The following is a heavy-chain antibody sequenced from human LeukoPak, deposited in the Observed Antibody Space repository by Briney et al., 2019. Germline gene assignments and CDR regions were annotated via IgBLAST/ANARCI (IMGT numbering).Heavy chain of an antibody. CDR2: IIPIFGIA. CDR3: ARIGLCSGGSCYVDY. D-gene: IGHD2-15*01. V-gene: IGHV1-69*04. CDR1: GGTFSSYA. Sequence: SVKVSCKASGGTFSSYAISWVRQAPGQGLEWRGRIIPIFGIANYAQKFQGRVTITADKSTSTAYMELSSLRSEDTAVYYCARIGLCSGGSCYVDYWGQGTLVTVSS. J-gene: IGHJ4*02.